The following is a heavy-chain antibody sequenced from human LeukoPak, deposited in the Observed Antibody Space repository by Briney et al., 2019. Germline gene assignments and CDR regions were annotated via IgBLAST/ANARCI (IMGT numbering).Heavy chain of an antibody. CDR2: FDPEDGET. Sequence: ASVKVSCKVSGYTLTELSMHWVRQAPGKGLEWMGGFDPEDGETIYAQKFQGRVTMTEDTSTDTAYMELSSLRSEDTAVYYCATDQGLAGGVIWFDPWGQGTLVTVSS. D-gene: IGHD3-22*01. CDR1: GYTLTELS. V-gene: IGHV1-24*01. CDR3: ATDQGLAGGVIWFDP. J-gene: IGHJ5*02.